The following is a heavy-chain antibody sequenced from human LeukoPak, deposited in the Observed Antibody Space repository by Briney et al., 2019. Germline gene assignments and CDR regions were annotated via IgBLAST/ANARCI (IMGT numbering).Heavy chain of an antibody. V-gene: IGHV3-21*01. J-gene: IGHJ4*02. Sequence: GGSLRLSCAASGFTFSRYSMNWVRQAPGKGLEWVSSISSSSSYIYYADSVKGRFTISRDNAKNSLYLQMNSLRADDTAVYYCARSLTAIHSGGRDYWSQGTLVTVSS. CDR1: GFTFSRYS. CDR2: ISSSSSYI. D-gene: IGHD2-15*01. CDR3: ARSLTAIHSGGRDY.